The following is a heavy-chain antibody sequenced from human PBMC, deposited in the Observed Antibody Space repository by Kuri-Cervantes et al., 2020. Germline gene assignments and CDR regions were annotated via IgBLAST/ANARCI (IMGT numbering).Heavy chain of an antibody. D-gene: IGHD5-18*01. J-gene: IGHJ5*02. V-gene: IGHV4-39*01. CDR2: IYYSGST. CDR1: GGSISSSSYY. CDR3: ARHFAGYSYGEGWFDP. Sequence: GSLRLSCTVSGGSISSSSYYWGWIRQPPGKGLEWIGSIYYSGSTYYNPSLKSRVTISVDTSKNQFSLKLSSVTAADTAVYYCARHFAGYSYGEGWFDPWGQGTLVTVSS.